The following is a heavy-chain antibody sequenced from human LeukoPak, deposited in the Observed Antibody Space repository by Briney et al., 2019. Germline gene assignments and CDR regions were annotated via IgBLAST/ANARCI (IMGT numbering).Heavy chain of an antibody. CDR3: AREVWKYDY. Sequence: GASVKVSCKTSGYAFTAYYIHWVRQAPGQGPEWMGWIDPSNGGPNYAQKFQGRVTMTRDTSISTAYMELSRLTSDDTAVYYCAREVWKYDYWGQGTLVIVSS. J-gene: IGHJ4*02. CDR2: IDPSNGGP. CDR1: GYAFTAYY. D-gene: IGHD1-1*01. V-gene: IGHV1-2*02.